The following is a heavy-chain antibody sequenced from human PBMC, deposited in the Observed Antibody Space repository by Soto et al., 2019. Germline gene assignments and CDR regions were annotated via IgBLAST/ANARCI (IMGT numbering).Heavy chain of an antibody. CDR3: AKGGRQWLVTSDFNY. J-gene: IGHJ4*02. V-gene: IGHV3-30*18. D-gene: IGHD6-19*01. CDR1: GFTFSDYA. CDR2: VSHDGRNT. Sequence: VQLVESGGGVVKPGRSLRLSCAASGFTFSDYAMHWVRQAPGKGLAWVAVVSHDGRNTHYADSVKGRFTIARDSSKNTVALKMTSLRAKDTAVYYCAKGGRQWLVTSDFNYWGQGALVTVSS.